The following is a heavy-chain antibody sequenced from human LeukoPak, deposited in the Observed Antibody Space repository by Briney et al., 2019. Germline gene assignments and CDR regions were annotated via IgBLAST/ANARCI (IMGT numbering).Heavy chain of an antibody. D-gene: IGHD3-3*01. Sequence: SETLSLTCTVSGGSISSSSYYWGWIRQPPGKGLEWIGSIYYSGSTYYNPSLKSRVTMSVDTSKNQFSLKLSSVTAADTAVYYCAREGYDFWSGYFWAFDIWGQGTMVTVSS. CDR1: GGSISSSSYY. CDR2: IYYSGST. J-gene: IGHJ3*02. CDR3: AREGYDFWSGYFWAFDI. V-gene: IGHV4-39*07.